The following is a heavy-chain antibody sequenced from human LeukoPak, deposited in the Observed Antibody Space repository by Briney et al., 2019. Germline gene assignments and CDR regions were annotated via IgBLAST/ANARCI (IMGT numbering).Heavy chain of an antibody. V-gene: IGHV4-59*01. J-gene: IGHJ4*02. CDR3: AVSGWYYMGYFDY. Sequence: SETLSLTCTVSGGSLSSYYWSWIRQPPGKGLEWIGYIYYSGSTNYNPSLKSRVTISVDTSKNQFSLKLSSVTAADTAVYYCAVSGWYYMGYFDYWGQGTLVTVSS. CDR2: IYYSGST. D-gene: IGHD6-19*01. CDR1: GGSLSSYY.